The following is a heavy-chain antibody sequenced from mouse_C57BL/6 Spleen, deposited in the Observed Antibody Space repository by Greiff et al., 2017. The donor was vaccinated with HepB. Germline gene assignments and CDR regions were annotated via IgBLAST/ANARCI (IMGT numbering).Heavy chain of an antibody. CDR2: IYPGSGST. CDR1: GYTFTSYW. J-gene: IGHJ2*01. D-gene: IGHD1-1*01. Sequence: QVQLQQPGAELVKPGASVKMSCKASGYTFTSYWITWVKQRPGQGLEWIGDIYPGSGSTNYNEKFKSKATLTVDTSSSTAYMQLSSLTSEDSAVYYCARGYYDGSRGPPHFDYWGQGTTLTVSS. CDR3: ARGYYDGSRGPPHFDY. V-gene: IGHV1-55*01.